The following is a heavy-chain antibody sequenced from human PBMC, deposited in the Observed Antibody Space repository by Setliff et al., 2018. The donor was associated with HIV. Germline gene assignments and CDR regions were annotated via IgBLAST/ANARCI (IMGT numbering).Heavy chain of an antibody. CDR1: GDSITNNNFF. CDR3: ARAMSSSWYIDGFDI. CDR2: IYFSGSA. J-gene: IGHJ3*02. V-gene: IGHV4-31*01. Sequence: SETLSLTCTVSGDSITNNNFFWTWVRQGPGKGLEWIGYIYFSGSATYNPSLKSPVSISVDTSKNRLSLKLSSVTAADAAVYYCARAMSSSWYIDGFDIWGQGTVVTVSS. D-gene: IGHD6-13*01.